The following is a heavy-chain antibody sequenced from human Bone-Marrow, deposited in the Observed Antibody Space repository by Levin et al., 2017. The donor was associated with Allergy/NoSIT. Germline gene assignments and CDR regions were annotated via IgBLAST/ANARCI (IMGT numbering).Heavy chain of an antibody. CDR1: GFTFDDYA. V-gene: IGHV3-9*01. D-gene: IGHD2-15*01. CDR2: ISWNSCSR. CDR3: ARDKRAATPYYLDD. J-gene: IGHJ4*02. Sequence: LSLTCAASGFTFDDYAMHWVRQAPGKGLEWVSGISWNSCSRGYADSVKGRFTISRDNAKNSLYLQMNSLRPEDTALYYCARDKRAATPYYLDDWGQGTLVTVSS.